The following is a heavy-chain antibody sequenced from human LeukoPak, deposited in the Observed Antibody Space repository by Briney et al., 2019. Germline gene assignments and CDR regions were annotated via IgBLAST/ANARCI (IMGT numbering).Heavy chain of an antibody. D-gene: IGHD1-26*01. CDR2: IIPILGIA. V-gene: IGHV1-69*04. CDR1: GGTFSSYA. CDR3: ARDRFGIVGATGAFDI. Sequence: SVKVSCKASGGTFSSYAISWVRQAPGQGLEWMGRIIPILGIASYAQKFQGRVTITADKSTSTAYMELSSLRSEDTAVYYCARDRFGIVGATGAFDIWGQGTMVTVSS. J-gene: IGHJ3*02.